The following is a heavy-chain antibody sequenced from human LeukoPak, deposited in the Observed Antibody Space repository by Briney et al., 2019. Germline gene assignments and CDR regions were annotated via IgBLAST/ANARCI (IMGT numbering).Heavy chain of an antibody. CDR3: ARDPDSGGNSGVH. D-gene: IGHD4-23*01. J-gene: IGHJ1*01. CDR1: GGSISSGGYY. Sequence: SQTLSLTCAVCGGSISSGGYYWSWIRQHTGKGLQWIGYIYYSGSTYYNPSLKSRVTISVDTSKNQFSLKLSSVTAADTAVYYCARDPDSGGNSGVHWGQRTLVTVSS. V-gene: IGHV4-31*11. CDR2: IYYSGST.